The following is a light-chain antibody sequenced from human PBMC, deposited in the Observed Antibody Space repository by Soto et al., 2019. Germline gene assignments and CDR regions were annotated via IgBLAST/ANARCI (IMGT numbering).Light chain of an antibody. CDR3: SSYTSTTTYV. CDR1: TSDIGGYNF. Sequence: QSALTQPASVSGSPGQSITISCTGTTSDIGGYNFVSWYHQHPGKAPKLMIYEVTNRPSGVSYRFAGSKSDNTASLTISGLQAEDEADYYCSSYTSTTTYVFGTGTKLTVL. CDR2: EVT. J-gene: IGLJ1*01. V-gene: IGLV2-14*01.